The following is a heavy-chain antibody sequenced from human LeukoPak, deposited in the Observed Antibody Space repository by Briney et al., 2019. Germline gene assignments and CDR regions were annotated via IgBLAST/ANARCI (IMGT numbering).Heavy chain of an antibody. CDR1: GFTFSSYN. J-gene: IGHJ1*01. Sequence: GGSLRLSCAASGFTFSSYNMNWVRQAPGKGLEWVSYISSSSSTIYYADSVKGRFTISRDNAKNSLYLQMNSLRDEDTAVYYCARNYYDSSGYYVDFHFWGQGTLVTVSS. CDR2: ISSSSSTI. D-gene: IGHD3-22*01. V-gene: IGHV3-48*02. CDR3: ARNYYDSSGYYVDFHF.